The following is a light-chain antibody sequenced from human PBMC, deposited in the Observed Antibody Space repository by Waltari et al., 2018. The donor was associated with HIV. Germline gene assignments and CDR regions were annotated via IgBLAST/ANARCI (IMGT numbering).Light chain of an antibody. CDR3: SSYAGSNNKV. J-gene: IGLJ3*02. Sequence: QSALPQPPSASGSPVQSVTISSTGTSSDFGGYTYVPWYQQHPGKAPKLLIYEVSKRPSGVPNRFSGSKSGNTASLTVSGLQAEDEADYYCSSYAGSNNKVFGGGTKLTVL. CDR1: SSDFGGYTY. CDR2: EVS. V-gene: IGLV2-8*01.